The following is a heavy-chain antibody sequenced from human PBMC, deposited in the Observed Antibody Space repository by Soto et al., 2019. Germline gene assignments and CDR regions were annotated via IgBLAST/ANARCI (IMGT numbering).Heavy chain of an antibody. V-gene: IGHV1-24*01. CDR3: ATDAARAASYYYYYGMDV. J-gene: IGHJ6*02. CDR1: GYTLTELS. D-gene: IGHD2-15*01. Sequence: VASVKVSCKVSGYTLTELSMHWVRQAPGKGLEWMGGFDPEDGETIYAQKFQGRVTMTEDTSTDTAYMELSSLRSEDTAVYYCATDAARAASYYYYYGMDVWGQGTTVTVSS. CDR2: FDPEDGET.